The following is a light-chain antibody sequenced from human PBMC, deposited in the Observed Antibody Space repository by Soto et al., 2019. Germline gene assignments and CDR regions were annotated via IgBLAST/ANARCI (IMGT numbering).Light chain of an antibody. CDR3: CSYAGSSTSWV. J-gene: IGLJ3*02. CDR2: EGS. CDR1: ISDVGSYDL. Sequence: QSALTQPASVSGSPGQSITISCTGTISDVGSYDLVSWYQQHPGKAPKLMIYEGSKRPSGVSSRFSGSKSGNTASLTISGLQAEDEADYYCCSYAGSSTSWVFGRGTKLTVL. V-gene: IGLV2-23*01.